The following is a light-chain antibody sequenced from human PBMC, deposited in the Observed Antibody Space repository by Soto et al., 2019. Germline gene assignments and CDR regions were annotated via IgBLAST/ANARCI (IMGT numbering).Light chain of an antibody. J-gene: IGLJ2*01. Sequence: QSALTQPASVSGSPGQSITISCTGSSSDIGGYTLVSWYQQHPGKAPKVMIYEVSRRPSGVSNRFSGSKSGNTASLTISGLQAEDEADYYCCSYAGRSTSVFGGGTKVTVL. CDR3: CSYAGRSTSV. CDR1: SSDIGGYTL. V-gene: IGLV2-23*02. CDR2: EVS.